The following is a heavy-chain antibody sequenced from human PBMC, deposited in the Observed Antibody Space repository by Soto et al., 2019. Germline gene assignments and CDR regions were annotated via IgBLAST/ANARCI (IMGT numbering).Heavy chain of an antibody. CDR1: GFSLSTSGVG. V-gene: IGHV2-5*01. CDR2: IYWNDDK. D-gene: IGHD2-2*02. Sequence: SGPTLVNPTQTLTLTCTFSGFSLSTSGVGVGWIRQPPGKALEWLALIYWNDDKRYSPSLKSRLIITKDTSKNQVVLTMTNMDPVDTATYYCAHKTSCSSTSCYNRWFDPWGQGTLVTVSS. CDR3: AHKTSCSSTSCYNRWFDP. J-gene: IGHJ5*02.